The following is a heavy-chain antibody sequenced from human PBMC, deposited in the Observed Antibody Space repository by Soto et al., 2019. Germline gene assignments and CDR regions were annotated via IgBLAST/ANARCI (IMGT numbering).Heavy chain of an antibody. CDR1: GGSISSSSYY. J-gene: IGHJ4*02. Sequence: SETLSLTCTVSGGSISSSSYYWDWIRQPPGKGLEWIGSIYYSGSTYYNPSLKSRVTISVDTSKNQFSLKLSSVTAADTAVYYCARRGSGSYSDYWGQGTLVTVSS. CDR3: ARRGSGSYSDY. CDR2: IYYSGST. D-gene: IGHD3-10*01. V-gene: IGHV4-39*01.